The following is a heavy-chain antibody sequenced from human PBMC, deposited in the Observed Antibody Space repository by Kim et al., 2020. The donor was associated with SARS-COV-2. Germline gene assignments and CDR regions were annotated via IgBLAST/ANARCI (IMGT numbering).Heavy chain of an antibody. D-gene: IGHD5-18*01. Sequence: SETLSLTCTVSGGSISSSSYYWGWIRQPPGKGLEWIGSIYYSGSTYYNPSLKSRVTISVDTSKNQFSLKLSSVTAADTAVYYCAGLGSTAMVHSDYYYYMDVWGKGTTVTVSS. V-gene: IGHV4-39*01. CDR1: GGSISSSSYY. CDR3: AGLGSTAMVHSDYYYYMDV. CDR2: IYYSGST. J-gene: IGHJ6*03.